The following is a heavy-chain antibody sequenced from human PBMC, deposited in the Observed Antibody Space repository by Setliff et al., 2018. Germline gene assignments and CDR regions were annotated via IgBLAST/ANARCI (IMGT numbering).Heavy chain of an antibody. CDR1: GFTFSYAW. CDR2: IKSKTDGGSI. Sequence: GGSLRLSCAVSGFTFSYAWMHWVRQAPGKGLEWVGRIKSKTDGGSIDYAAPVKDRFTISRDDSKATLYLYMDSLKTEDTDVYYCTTDRAGCYGTTCFNAFEIWGHGTMVTVSS. V-gene: IGHV3-15*07. D-gene: IGHD2-2*01. J-gene: IGHJ3*02. CDR3: TTDRAGCYGTTCFNAFEI.